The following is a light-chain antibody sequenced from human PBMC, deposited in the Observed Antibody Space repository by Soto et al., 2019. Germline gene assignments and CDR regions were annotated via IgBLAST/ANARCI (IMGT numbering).Light chain of an antibody. Sequence: QSALTQPPSASGSPGQSVTISCTGTSSDVGGYNYVSWYQQHPGKAPKLMIYEVSKRPSGVPDRFSGSKSGNTASLTVSGLQAEDEADYYCSSYAGRNGVVFGGGTKLTVL. CDR3: SSYAGRNGVV. J-gene: IGLJ2*01. V-gene: IGLV2-8*01. CDR2: EVS. CDR1: SSDVGGYNY.